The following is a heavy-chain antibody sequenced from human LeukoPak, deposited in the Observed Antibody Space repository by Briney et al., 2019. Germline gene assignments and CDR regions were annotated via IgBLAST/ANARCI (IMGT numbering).Heavy chain of an antibody. J-gene: IGHJ4*02. CDR1: GFTFSSYA. CDR2: ISYDGSNK. Sequence: GGSLRLSCAASGFTFSSYAMHWVRQAAGKGLEWVAVISYDGSNKYYADPVKGRFTISRDNSKNTLYLQMNSLRAEDTAVYYCARDDYYGSDTIDYWGQGTLVTVSS. V-gene: IGHV3-30*04. D-gene: IGHD3-10*01. CDR3: ARDDYYGSDTIDY.